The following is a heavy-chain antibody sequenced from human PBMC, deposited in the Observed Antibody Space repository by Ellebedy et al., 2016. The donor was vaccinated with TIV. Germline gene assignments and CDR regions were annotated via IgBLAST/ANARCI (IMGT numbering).Heavy chain of an antibody. J-gene: IGHJ4*02. CDR1: GFTFSSYW. CDR3: ARDKLQNAVAGSNFDY. Sequence: GGSLRLSXAASGFTFSSYWMSWVRQAPGKGLEWVANIKQDGSEQYYVDSVKGRVTISRDNAKNSLFLQMNSLGAEDTAVYYCARDKLQNAVAGSNFDYWGQGALVTVSS. CDR2: IKQDGSEQ. V-gene: IGHV3-7*01. D-gene: IGHD6-19*01.